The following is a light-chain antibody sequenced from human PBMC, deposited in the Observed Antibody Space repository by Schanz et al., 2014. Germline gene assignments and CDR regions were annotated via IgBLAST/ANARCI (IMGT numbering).Light chain of an antibody. V-gene: IGKV3-20*01. CDR2: NAS. CDR1: QSVNGRF. J-gene: IGKJ3*01. Sequence: EIVLTQSPGTLSLSPGERATLSCRASQSVNGRFLAWYQQKPGQAPRLLIYNASKRATGIPDRFSGSGSGTDFSLTISRLEPEDFAVYYCQQYGISRFTFGPGTKVDIK. CDR3: QQYGISRFT.